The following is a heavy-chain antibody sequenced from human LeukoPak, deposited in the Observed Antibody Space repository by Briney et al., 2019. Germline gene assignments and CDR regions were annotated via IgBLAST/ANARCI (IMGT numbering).Heavy chain of an antibody. CDR3: AKERSEVTGRFDY. Sequence: GGSLRLSCAASGFTFSSFGMHWVRQAPGKGLEWVAVISYDGSNKYYADSVKGRFTISRGNSRNTLFLQMNSLRAEDTAVYYCAKERSEVTGRFDYWGQGTLVTVSS. CDR1: GFTFSSFG. D-gene: IGHD2-21*02. CDR2: ISYDGSNK. V-gene: IGHV3-30*18. J-gene: IGHJ4*02.